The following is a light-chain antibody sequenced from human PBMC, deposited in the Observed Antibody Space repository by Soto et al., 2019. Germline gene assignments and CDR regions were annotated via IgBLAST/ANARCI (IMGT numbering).Light chain of an antibody. Sequence: DIQLTQSPSFLSASVGYRVTITCRASQVISSYLAWYQQKPGKAPKLLIYGASTLQSGVPSRFSGSGSGTEFTLTISSLQPEDFATYYCQQLKSYPITFGQGTRLEIK. V-gene: IGKV1-9*01. CDR1: QVISSY. CDR2: GAS. CDR3: QQLKSYPIT. J-gene: IGKJ5*01.